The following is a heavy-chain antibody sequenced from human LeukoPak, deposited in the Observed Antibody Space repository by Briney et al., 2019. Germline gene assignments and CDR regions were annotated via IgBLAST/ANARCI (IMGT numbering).Heavy chain of an antibody. CDR3: AKGMLVATTNIDY. V-gene: IGHV3-23*01. J-gene: IGHJ4*02. CDR2: FSGRTTNT. CDR1: GFTFSNFA. Sequence: PGGSLRLSCAASGFTFSNFAMTWVRQAPGKGLEWVSTFSGRTTNTYYADSVKGRFTISRHNSENTLYLQMNSLRAEDTAVYYCAKGMLVATTNIDYWGQGALVTVSS. D-gene: IGHD5-24*01.